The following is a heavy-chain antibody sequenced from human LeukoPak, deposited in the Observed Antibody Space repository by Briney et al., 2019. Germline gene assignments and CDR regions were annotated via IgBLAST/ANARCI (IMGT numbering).Heavy chain of an antibody. CDR2: ISYDGSKK. Sequence: QAGGSLRLSCAASRFTFSNYGMHWVRQAPSKGLEWVAVISYDGSKKYYGDSVKGRFTISRDNSKNTVYLQMNSLRAEDTAVYYCAKGDSTGYYYHYGYYFDYWGQGTLVTVSS. V-gene: IGHV3-30*18. J-gene: IGHJ4*02. D-gene: IGHD3-22*01. CDR1: RFTFSNYG. CDR3: AKGDSTGYYYHYGYYFDY.